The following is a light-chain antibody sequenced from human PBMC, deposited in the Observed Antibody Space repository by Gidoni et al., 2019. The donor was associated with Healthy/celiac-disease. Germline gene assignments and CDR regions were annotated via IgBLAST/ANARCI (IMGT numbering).Light chain of an antibody. Sequence: DIVMTQSPLSLPVTPGEPASISCRSSQSLLHSNGYNDLDWYLQKPGQSPQLLIYLGSNRDSGVHDRFSGSGSGTDFTLKISRVEAENVGVYYCMKALQTPPTFGQGTKLEIK. CDR2: LGS. J-gene: IGKJ2*01. CDR1: QSLLHSNGYND. V-gene: IGKV2-28*01. CDR3: MKALQTPPT.